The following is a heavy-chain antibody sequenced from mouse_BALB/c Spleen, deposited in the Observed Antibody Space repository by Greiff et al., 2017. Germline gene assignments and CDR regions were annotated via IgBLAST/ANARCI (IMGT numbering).Heavy chain of an antibody. CDR1: GYSITSDYA. D-gene: IGHD1-1*01. CDR3: ARNIYYYGSSYPDY. V-gene: IGHV3-2*02. J-gene: IGHJ2*01. Sequence: EVKLMESGPGLVKPSQSLSLTCTVTGYSITSDYAWNWIRQFPGNKLEWMGYISYSGSTSYNPSLKSRISITRDTSKNQFFLQLNSVTTEDTATYYCARNIYYYGSSYPDYWGQGTTLTVSS. CDR2: ISYSGST.